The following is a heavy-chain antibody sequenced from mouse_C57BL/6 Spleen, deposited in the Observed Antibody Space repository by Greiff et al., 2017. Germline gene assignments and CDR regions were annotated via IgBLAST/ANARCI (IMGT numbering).Heavy chain of an antibody. CDR3: ARDSGVDYFDY. D-gene: IGHD1-1*01. CDR2: IDPSDSYT. Sequence: VQLQQSGAELVKPGASVKLSCKASGYTFTSYWMQWVKQRPGQGLEWIGEIDPSDSYTNYNQKFKDKATLTADKSSSTAYMQLSSLASEDSAVYDCARDSGVDYFDYWGQGTTLTVSS. V-gene: IGHV1-50*01. J-gene: IGHJ2*01. CDR1: GYTFTSYW.